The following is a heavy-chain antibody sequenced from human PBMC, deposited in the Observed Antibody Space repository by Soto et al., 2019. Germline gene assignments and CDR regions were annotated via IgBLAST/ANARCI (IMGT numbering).Heavy chain of an antibody. CDR3: ARGVEDTGGGH. J-gene: IGHJ4*02. V-gene: IGHV1-8*01. CDR2: INPNTGNT. Sequence: QVQLVQSGAEVRKPGASVKVSCRASGYSFKSYDINWVRQVAGQGLEWLGWINPNTGNTGYAQNFQGRVTMTRDTSISTVYLELSSLRSEDTAVYYCARGVEDTGGGHWSQGTLVTVSS. D-gene: IGHD2-8*02. CDR1: GYSFKSYD.